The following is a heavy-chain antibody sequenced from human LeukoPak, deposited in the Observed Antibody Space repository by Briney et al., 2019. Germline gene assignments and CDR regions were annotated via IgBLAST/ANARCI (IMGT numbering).Heavy chain of an antibody. D-gene: IGHD3-10*02. CDR1: GFAFNSYW. CDR2: IKEDGSEK. J-gene: IGHJ6*04. Sequence: GGSLRLSCVASGFAFNSYWMSWVRQAPGKGLEWVANIKEDGSEKYYVDSVKGRFTISRDNAKNSLYLQMNSLRAEDTAVYYCAELGITMIGGVWGKGTTVTISS. V-gene: IGHV3-7*01. CDR3: AELGITMIGGV.